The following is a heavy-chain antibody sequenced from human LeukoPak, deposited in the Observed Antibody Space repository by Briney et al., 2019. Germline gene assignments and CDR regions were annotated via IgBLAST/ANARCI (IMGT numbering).Heavy chain of an antibody. J-gene: IGHJ4*02. CDR1: GFSFSSYW. CDR2: INGDGSSI. Sequence: GGSLRLSCAASGFSFSSYWMHWVRQAPEKGLVWVSRINGDGSSITYAVSVKGRFTISRDNSKNTLYLQMNSLRAEDTAVYYCAKVVEQWLVQDYFDYWGQGTLVTVSS. CDR3: AKVVEQWLVQDYFDY. V-gene: IGHV3-74*01. D-gene: IGHD6-19*01.